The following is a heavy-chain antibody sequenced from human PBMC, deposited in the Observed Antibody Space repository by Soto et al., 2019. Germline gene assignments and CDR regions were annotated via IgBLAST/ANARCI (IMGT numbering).Heavy chain of an antibody. CDR1: GFTVSSYA. D-gene: IGHD3-22*01. V-gene: IGHV3-30-3*01. CDR2: ISYDGSNK. Sequence: GGSLRLSCAASGFTVSSYAMHWVRQAPGKGLEWVAVISYDGSNKYYADSVKGRFTISRDNSKNTLYLQMNSLRAEDTAVYYCARDRVAYYYDSSGYYLDYWGQGTLVTVSS. J-gene: IGHJ4*02. CDR3: ARDRVAYYYDSSGYYLDY.